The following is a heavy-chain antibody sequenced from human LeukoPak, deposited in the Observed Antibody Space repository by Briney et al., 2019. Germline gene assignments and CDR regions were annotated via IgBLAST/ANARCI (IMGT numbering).Heavy chain of an antibody. Sequence: RWASVKVSCKTSGYAFASYTMHWLRQAPGQSLEWMGWINGDNSNTKYSEKFQGRVTITRDTSASSAYMELSSLRSEDTAVYYCARSSSGTYHYWGQGTLVTVSS. CDR2: INGDNSNT. CDR1: GYAFASYT. CDR3: ARSSSGTYHY. J-gene: IGHJ4*02. D-gene: IGHD3-10*01. V-gene: IGHV1-3*01.